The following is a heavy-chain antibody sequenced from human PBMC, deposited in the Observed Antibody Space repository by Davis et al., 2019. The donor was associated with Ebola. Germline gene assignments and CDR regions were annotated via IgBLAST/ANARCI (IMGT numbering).Heavy chain of an antibody. J-gene: IGHJ5*02. CDR2: IYYSGST. CDR1: GGSISSYY. D-gene: IGHD3-22*01. CDR3: ARGWGVSSGLEGNWFDP. Sequence: PSETLSLTCTVSGGSISSYYWSWIRQPPGKGLEWIGYIYYSGSTYYNPSLKSRVTISVDTSKNQFSLKLSSVTAADTAVYYCARGWGVSSGLEGNWFDPWGQGTLVTVSS. V-gene: IGHV4-59*08.